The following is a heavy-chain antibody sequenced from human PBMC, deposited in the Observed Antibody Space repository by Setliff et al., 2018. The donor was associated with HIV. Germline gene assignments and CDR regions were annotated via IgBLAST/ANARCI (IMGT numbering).Heavy chain of an antibody. D-gene: IGHD6-13*01. J-gene: IGHJ5*02. V-gene: IGHV4-39*07. CDR3: ARTSILYSSSWYVSKNWCDP. Sequence: NPSETLSLTCTVSGGSISSSSYYWGWIRQPPGKGLEWIGSIYYSGSTYYNPSLKSRVTISVDTSKNQFSLKLTSVTAADTAVYYCARTSILYSSSWYVSKNWCDPWGQGTLVTVS. CDR2: IYYSGST. CDR1: GGSISSSSYY.